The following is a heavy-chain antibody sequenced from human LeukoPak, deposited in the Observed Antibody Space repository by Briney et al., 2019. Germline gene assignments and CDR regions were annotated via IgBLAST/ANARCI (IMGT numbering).Heavy chain of an antibody. CDR3: ARHPGSRYFDY. CDR1: GGSISSYY. J-gene: IGHJ4*02. D-gene: IGHD2-15*01. CDR2: IYYSGST. V-gene: IGHV4-59*08. Sequence: PSETLSLTCTVSGGSISSYYWSWIRQPPGKGLEWIGYIYYSGSTNYNPSLKSRVTISVDTSKNQFSLKLSSVTAADMAVYYCARHPGSRYFDYWGQGTLVTVSS.